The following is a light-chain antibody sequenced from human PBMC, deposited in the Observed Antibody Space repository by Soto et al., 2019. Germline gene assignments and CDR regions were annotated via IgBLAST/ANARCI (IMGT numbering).Light chain of an antibody. CDR2: DVS. J-gene: IGLJ2*01. CDR3: SSYSSSSAKHVV. Sequence: QSALTQPASVSGSPVQSITISCTGTSSDVGGYNYVSWYQQHPGKAPKLMIYDVSNRPSGVSNRFSGSKSGNTASLTISGLQAEEEADYYSSSYSSSSAKHVVFGGGTKLTVL. CDR1: SSDVGGYNY. V-gene: IGLV2-14*01.